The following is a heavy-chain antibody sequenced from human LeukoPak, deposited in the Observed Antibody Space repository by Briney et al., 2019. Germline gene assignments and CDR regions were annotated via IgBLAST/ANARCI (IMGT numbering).Heavy chain of an antibody. J-gene: IGHJ4*02. CDR3: ARETKVRGPIGY. Sequence: SETLSLTCPVSGGSISSYYWSWIRQPPGKGLEWIGYIYYSGSTNYNPSLKSRVTISVDTSKNQFSLKLSSVTAADTAVYYCARETKVRGPIGYWGQGTLVTVSS. CDR1: GGSISSYY. D-gene: IGHD3-10*01. V-gene: IGHV4-59*01. CDR2: IYYSGST.